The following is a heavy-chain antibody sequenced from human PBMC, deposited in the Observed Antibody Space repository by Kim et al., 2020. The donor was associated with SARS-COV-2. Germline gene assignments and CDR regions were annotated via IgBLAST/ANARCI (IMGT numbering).Heavy chain of an antibody. J-gene: IGHJ4*02. Sequence: SETLSLTCTVSGGSISSSSYYWGWIRQPPGKGLEWIGSIYYSGSTYYNPSLKSRVTISVDTSKNQFSLKLSSVTAADTAVYYCASVLLWFGELWGVDYWGQGTLVTVSS. CDR2: IYYSGST. V-gene: IGHV4-39*01. D-gene: IGHD3-10*01. CDR1: GGSISSSSYY. CDR3: ASVLLWFGELWGVDY.